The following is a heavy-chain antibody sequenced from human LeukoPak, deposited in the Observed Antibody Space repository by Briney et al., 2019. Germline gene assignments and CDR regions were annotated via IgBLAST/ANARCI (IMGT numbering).Heavy chain of an antibody. J-gene: IGHJ6*03. CDR3: ATSNLGERYCSSTSCYHYYYYMDV. V-gene: IGHV1-18*01. D-gene: IGHD2-2*01. CDR2: ISAYNGNT. CDR1: GYTFTSYG. Sequence: ASVKVSCKASGYTFTSYGISWVRQAPGQGLEWMGWISAYNGNTNYAQKLQGRVTMTTDTSTSTAYMELRSLRSEDTAVYYCATSNLGERYCSSTSCYHYYYYMDVWGKGTTVTVSS.